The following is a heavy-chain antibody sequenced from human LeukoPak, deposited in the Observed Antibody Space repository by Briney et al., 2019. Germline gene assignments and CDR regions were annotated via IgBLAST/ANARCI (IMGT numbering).Heavy chain of an antibody. Sequence: EGSLRLSCAASGFTFSSYEMNWVRQAPGKGLEWVSYISGGSNIIHYADSVRGRFTISRDDAKSSLYLQMDSLRAEDTAVYYCASSGVKSVTTHGPWGQGTLVTVSS. CDR2: ISGGSNII. D-gene: IGHD4-17*01. CDR3: ASSGVKSVTTHGP. J-gene: IGHJ5*02. V-gene: IGHV3-48*03. CDR1: GFTFSSYE.